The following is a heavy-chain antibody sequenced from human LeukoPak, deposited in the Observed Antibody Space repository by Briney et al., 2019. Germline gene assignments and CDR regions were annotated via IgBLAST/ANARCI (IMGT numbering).Heavy chain of an antibody. V-gene: IGHV1-2*02. CDR2: INPNSGGT. D-gene: IGHD5-18*01. CDR3: ARVSGSYGYSYYYYYMDV. CDR1: GYTFTGYY. Sequence: ASVKASCKASGYTFTGYYMHWVRQAPGQGLEWMGWINPNSGGTNYAQKFQGRVTMTRDTSISTAYMELSRLRSDDTAVYYCARVSGSYGYSYYYYYMDVWGKGTTVTVSS. J-gene: IGHJ6*03.